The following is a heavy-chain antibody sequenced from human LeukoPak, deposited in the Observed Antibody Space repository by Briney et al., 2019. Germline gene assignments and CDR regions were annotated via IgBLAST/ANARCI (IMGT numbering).Heavy chain of an antibody. CDR1: GGSISSYY. J-gene: IGHJ6*04. Sequence: SETLSLTCTVSGGSISSYYWSWIRQPPGKGLEWIGYIYYSGSTNYNPSLKSRVTISVDTSKNQFSLKLSSVTAADTAVYYCARDVRGDTALDVWGKGTTVTVSS. V-gene: IGHV4-59*01. D-gene: IGHD5-18*01. CDR2: IYYSGST. CDR3: ARDVRGDTALDV.